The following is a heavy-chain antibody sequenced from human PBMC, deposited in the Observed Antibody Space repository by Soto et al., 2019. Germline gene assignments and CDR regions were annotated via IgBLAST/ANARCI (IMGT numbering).Heavy chain of an antibody. V-gene: IGHV4-39*01. CDR3: ARHINTAMAYYYYYMDV. Sequence: ETLSLTCTVSGGSISSSSYYWGWIRQPPGKGLEWIGSIYYSGSTYYNPSLKSRVTISVDTSKNQFSLKLSSVTAADTAVYYCARHINTAMAYYYYYMDVWGKGTTVTVSS. J-gene: IGHJ6*03. CDR2: IYYSGST. CDR1: GGSISSSSYY. D-gene: IGHD5-18*01.